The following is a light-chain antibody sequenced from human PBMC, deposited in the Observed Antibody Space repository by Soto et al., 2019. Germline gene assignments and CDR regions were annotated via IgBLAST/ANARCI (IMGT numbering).Light chain of an antibody. V-gene: IGLV3-9*01. J-gene: IGLJ2*01. CDR2: RDA. CDR3: QVWDSSTVI. CDR1: NIGRKN. Sequence: SYELTQPLSVSVALGQTARITCGGVNIGRKNVHWYQQRPGQAPVLVIYRDANRPSGIPERFSASNSGNTATLTISRGQADDEADYYCQVWDSSTVIFGGGTKLTVL.